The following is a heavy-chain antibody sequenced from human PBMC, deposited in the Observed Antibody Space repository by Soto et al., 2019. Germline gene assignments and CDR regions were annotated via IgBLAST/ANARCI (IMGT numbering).Heavy chain of an antibody. Sequence: EVQLVESGGDWVQPGRSLRLSCAGSGFAFGDSAMHWVRQDPGKGLEWVAGISWNSGAKGYADSVKGRFTISRDNAKKSLYLQMNTLRPEDTALYYCAKAPYAGYFYYFDSWGQGTLVTVSS. D-gene: IGHD5-12*01. J-gene: IGHJ4*02. CDR1: GFAFGDSA. CDR3: AKAPYAGYFYYFDS. CDR2: ISWNSGAK. V-gene: IGHV3-9*01.